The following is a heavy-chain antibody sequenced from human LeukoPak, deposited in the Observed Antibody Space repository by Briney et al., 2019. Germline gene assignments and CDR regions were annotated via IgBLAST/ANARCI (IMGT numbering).Heavy chain of an antibody. Sequence: GGSLRLSCAASGFTFSSYVRHWVRQAPGKELEWDAVISYDGRTKYYADFVKGRLTISRDNSMHPLYLQMNSLTLEDTSVYYCAKTGSGWYFDYWGQGTLVTVSS. CDR3: AKTGSGWYFDY. CDR1: GFTFSSYV. V-gene: IGHV3-30*18. D-gene: IGHD6-19*01. CDR2: ISYDGRTK. J-gene: IGHJ4*02.